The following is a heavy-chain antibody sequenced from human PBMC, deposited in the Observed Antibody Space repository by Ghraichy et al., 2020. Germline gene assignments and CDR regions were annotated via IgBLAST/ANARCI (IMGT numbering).Heavy chain of an antibody. CDR2: IYYSGST. D-gene: IGHD3-22*01. J-gene: IGHJ3*02. V-gene: IGHV4-59*08. CDR3: ARHAYYYDSSGYFEGEGAFDI. CDR1: GGSISSYY. Sequence: SETLSLTCTVSGGSISSYYWSWIRQPPGKGLEWIGYIYYSGSTNYNPSLKSRVTISVDTSKNQFSLKLSSVTAADTAGYYCARHAYYYDSSGYFEGEGAFDIWGQGTMVTVSS.